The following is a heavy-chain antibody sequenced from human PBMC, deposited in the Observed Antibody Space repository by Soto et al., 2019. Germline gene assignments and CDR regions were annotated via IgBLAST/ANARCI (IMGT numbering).Heavy chain of an antibody. V-gene: IGHV3-7*01. CDR3: ARGPWGSYYYYYYGMDV. CDR2: IKQDGSEK. J-gene: IGHJ6*02. Sequence: LRLSCAASGFTFSSYWMSWVRQAPGKGLEWVANIKQDGSEKYYVDSVKGRFTISRDNAKNSLYLQMNSLRAEDTAVYYCARGPWGSYYYYYYGMDVWGQGTTVTVSS. D-gene: IGHD1-26*01. CDR1: GFTFSSYW.